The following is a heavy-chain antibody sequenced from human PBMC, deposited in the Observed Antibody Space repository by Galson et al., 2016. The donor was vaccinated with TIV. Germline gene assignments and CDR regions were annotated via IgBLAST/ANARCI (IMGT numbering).Heavy chain of an antibody. CDR3: ARDRVVGATYYNYYFGMDV. Sequence: SLRLSCAASGLSVSINYMTWVRQAPGKGLEWVSLISDGGNTYYADSVRGRFTISRDNFKDILYLHMTGLRPDDTGVYYCARDRVVGATYYNYYFGMDVWGQGTTVTVSS. V-gene: IGHV3-66*02. J-gene: IGHJ6*02. CDR1: GLSVSINY. CDR2: ISDGGNT. D-gene: IGHD2-15*01.